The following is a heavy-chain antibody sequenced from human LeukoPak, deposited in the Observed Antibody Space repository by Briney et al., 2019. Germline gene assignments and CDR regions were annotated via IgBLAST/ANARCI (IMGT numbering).Heavy chain of an antibody. J-gene: IGHJ4*02. CDR1: GGTFSSYA. CDR2: IIPIFGTA. D-gene: IGHD3-22*01. V-gene: IGHV1-69*05. Sequence: ASVKVSXKASGGTFSSYAISWMRQAHGQGLEWIGRIIPIFGTANYAQKFQGRVTITTDESTSTAYMELSSLRSEDTAVYYCAIRSDSSGYYALIWGQGTLVTVSS. CDR3: AIRSDSSGYYALI.